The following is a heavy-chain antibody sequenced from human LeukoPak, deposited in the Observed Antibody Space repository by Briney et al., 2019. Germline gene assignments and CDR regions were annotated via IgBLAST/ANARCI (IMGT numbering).Heavy chain of an antibody. CDR1: GFTFSSYS. Sequence: GGSLRLSCAASGFTFSSYSMNWVRQAPGKGLEWVSSISSSSSYIYYADSVKGRFTISRDNAKNSLYLQMNSLRAEDTAVYYCARAPEYCGGDCYSDYWGQGTLVTVSS. V-gene: IGHV3-21*01. CDR3: ARAPEYCGGDCYSDY. CDR2: ISSSSSYI. J-gene: IGHJ4*02. D-gene: IGHD2-21*02.